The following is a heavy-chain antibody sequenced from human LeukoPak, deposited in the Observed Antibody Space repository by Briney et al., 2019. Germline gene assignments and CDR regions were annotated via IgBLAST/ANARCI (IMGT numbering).Heavy chain of an antibody. CDR1: GYNLTGYH. Sequence: GASVKVSCKASGYNLTGYHIHWVRQAPGQGLEWMGWINPKSGGTKYAQKFQDWVTMTRDTSINTAYMQLNRLRSDDTAVYYCTREGAIAAALSAHFGMDVWGQGTMVTVSS. D-gene: IGHD6-13*01. V-gene: IGHV1-2*04. CDR2: INPKSGGT. J-gene: IGHJ6*02. CDR3: TREGAIAAALSAHFGMDV.